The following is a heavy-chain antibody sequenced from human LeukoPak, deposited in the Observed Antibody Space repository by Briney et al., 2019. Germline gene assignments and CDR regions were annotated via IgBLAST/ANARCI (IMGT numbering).Heavy chain of an antibody. J-gene: IGHJ6*03. CDR3: ASSGATYYPYFYYYMGV. CDR2: IYSSGTT. Sequence: SETLSLTCRVSGGSMNSGNYYWSWIRQHPGRGLEWIGYIYSSGTTYYNPSLKSRVTISVDTSKNQFSLILSSVTAADTAVYYCASSGATYYPYFYYYMGVWGNGTTVTVSS. CDR1: GGSMNSGNYY. D-gene: IGHD1-26*01. V-gene: IGHV4-31*03.